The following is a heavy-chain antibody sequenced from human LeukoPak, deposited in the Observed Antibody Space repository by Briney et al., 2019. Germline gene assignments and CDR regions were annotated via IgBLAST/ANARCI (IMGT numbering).Heavy chain of an antibody. CDR2: SYYSGST. D-gene: IGHD4-11*01. CDR3: ARGDLQYSPLDH. V-gene: IGHV4-31*03. J-gene: IGHJ4*02. CDR1: GDSISRGGYL. Sequence: TSWEPLSLTCSVSGDSISRGGYLWRWVRRQRGEGRDRFGYSYYSGSTYYNPSLKSRVTMSVDTSNNQFSLQLSSVTAADTAVYYCARGDLQYSPLDHWGQGTLVTVSS.